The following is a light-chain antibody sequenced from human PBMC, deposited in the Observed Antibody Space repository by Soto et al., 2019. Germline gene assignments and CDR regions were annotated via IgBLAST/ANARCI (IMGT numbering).Light chain of an antibody. CDR3: QLYSSSSWT. V-gene: IGKV3-20*01. J-gene: IGKJ1*01. Sequence: DIVLTQSPGTLSLSPGEGATLSCRASQSVSSSYLAWYQQKPGQAPRLLIYGASSRATGIPDRFSGSGSGTDFTLTISRLEPEDFGVYFCQLYSSSSWTFGQGTKVEIK. CDR1: QSVSSSY. CDR2: GAS.